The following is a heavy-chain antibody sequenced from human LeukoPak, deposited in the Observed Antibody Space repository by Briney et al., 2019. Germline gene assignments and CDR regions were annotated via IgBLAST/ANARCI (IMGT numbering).Heavy chain of an antibody. CDR1: GFTFSGYY. Sequence: GGSLRLSCAASGFTFSGYYMSWIRQAPGKGLEWVSYISSSSSYTNYADSVKGRFTLSRDNSKNTLYLQVNSLRAEDTAIYYCAKGKQGTYDYWGQGTLVTVSS. CDR2: ISSSSSYT. CDR3: AKGKQGTYDY. V-gene: IGHV3-11*05. D-gene: IGHD7-27*01. J-gene: IGHJ4*02.